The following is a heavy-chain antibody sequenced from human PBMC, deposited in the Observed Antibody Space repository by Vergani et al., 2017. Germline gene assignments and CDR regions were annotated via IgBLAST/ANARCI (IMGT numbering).Heavy chain of an antibody. Sequence: QVQLVQSGSEVRKPGASVKVSCQVSGYSLTELTIHWVRQAPGKGLEWMGGFDPEHGEVTFAHHIQGRVTMTEDRSTDTAYMELSSLRPDDTALYYCAIVTEYYDSSGYYLDYWGQGTLVTVSS. J-gene: IGHJ4*02. V-gene: IGHV1-24*01. CDR3: AIVTEYYDSSGYYLDY. CDR2: FDPEHGEV. CDR1: GYSLTELT. D-gene: IGHD3-22*01.